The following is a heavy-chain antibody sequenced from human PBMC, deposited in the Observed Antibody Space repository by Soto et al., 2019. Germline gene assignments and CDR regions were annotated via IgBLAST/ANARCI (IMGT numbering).Heavy chain of an antibody. D-gene: IGHD1-26*01. CDR1: SVSNAW. CDR2: IKSKTDGGTT. Sequence: SVSNAWMNWVRQAPGKGLEWVGRIKSKTDGGTTDYAAPVKGRFTISRDDSKNTLNLQMNSLKTEDTAVYYCTTAGSGSYYDDAFDIWGQGTMVTVSS. CDR3: TTAGSGSYYDDAFDI. V-gene: IGHV3-15*07. J-gene: IGHJ3*02.